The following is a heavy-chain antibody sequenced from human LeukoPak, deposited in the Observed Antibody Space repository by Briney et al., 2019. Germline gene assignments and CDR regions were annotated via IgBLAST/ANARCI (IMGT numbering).Heavy chain of an antibody. CDR3: ARGYFDTRHSSNPFDY. D-gene: IGHD3-22*01. CDR2: IHSSGST. J-gene: IGHJ4*02. V-gene: IGHV4-4*09. CDR1: GDSISGYY. Sequence: PSETLSLTCTVSGDSISGYYWSWIRQTPGKGLEWTGCIHSSGSTIYNPSLKSRVTISVDTSKKQFSLRLTSATAADTAVYFCARGYFDTRHSSNPFDYWGQGALVTVSS.